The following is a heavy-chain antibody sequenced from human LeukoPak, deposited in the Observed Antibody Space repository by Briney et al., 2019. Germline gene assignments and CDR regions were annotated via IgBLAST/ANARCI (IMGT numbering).Heavy chain of an antibody. CDR1: GFTFSSYW. CDR2: INSDGSST. CDR3: ASSPQEDDFWSGYYIGKYYFDY. D-gene: IGHD3-3*01. Sequence: GGSLRLSCAASGFTFSSYWMHWVRQAPGKGLVWVSRINSDGSSTSYADSVKGRFIISRDNAKNTLYLQMNSLRAEDTAVYYCASSPQEDDFWSGYYIGKYYFDYWGKGTLVTVSS. J-gene: IGHJ4*02. V-gene: IGHV3-74*01.